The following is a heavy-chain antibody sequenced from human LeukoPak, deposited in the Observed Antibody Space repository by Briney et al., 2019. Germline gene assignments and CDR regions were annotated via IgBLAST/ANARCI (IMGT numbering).Heavy chain of an antibody. V-gene: IGHV1-2*02. CDR1: GYTFTSYD. D-gene: IGHD3-22*01. CDR2: IIPIFGTA. Sequence: GASVKVSCKASGYTFTSYDINWVRQATGQGLEWMGGIIPIFGTANYAQKFQGRVTMTRDTSISTAYMELSRLKSDDTAVYYCARESTYYDSTDYYQGDAFDIWGQGTMVTVSS. J-gene: IGHJ3*02. CDR3: ARESTYYDSTDYYQGDAFDI.